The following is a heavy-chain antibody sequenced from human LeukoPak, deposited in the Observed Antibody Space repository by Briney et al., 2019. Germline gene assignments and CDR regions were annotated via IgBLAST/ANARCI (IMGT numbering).Heavy chain of an antibody. CDR2: IYPGDSGP. D-gene: IGHD1-26*01. CDR3: GMSGDRVPLQDDVFDV. J-gene: IGHJ3*01. Sequence: GESMKISCKASGYRFTSYCIGWVRQLPGKGLEWMGIIYPGDSGPTYSPSFQGQVTISVDKSINTAYLQWSSLQASDTAMYYCGMSGDRVPLQDDVFDVWGQGTMVTVST. CDR1: GYRFTSYC. V-gene: IGHV5-51*01.